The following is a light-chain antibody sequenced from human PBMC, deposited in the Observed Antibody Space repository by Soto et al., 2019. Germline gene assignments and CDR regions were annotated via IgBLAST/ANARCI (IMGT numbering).Light chain of an antibody. V-gene: IGLV1-40*01. CDR3: QSYDSFLSAWV. CDR1: SSNIGAGYG. CDR2: ANS. J-gene: IGLJ3*02. Sequence: QSVLTQPPSVSGAPGQRVTISCTGSSSNIGAGYGVHWYQQLPGTAPKLLIYANSNRPSGVPDRFSGSKSGTSASLAITGLQAEDEADYYCQSYDSFLSAWVFGGGTKLTVL.